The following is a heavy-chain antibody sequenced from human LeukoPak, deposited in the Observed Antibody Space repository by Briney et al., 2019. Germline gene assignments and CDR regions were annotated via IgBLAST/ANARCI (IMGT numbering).Heavy chain of an antibody. V-gene: IGHV3-30*04. D-gene: IGHD2-15*01. J-gene: IGHJ4*02. Sequence: PGKSLRLSCAASGFSFSTYSFHWVRQAPGKGLEWVAVISYDGSNKYYADSVKGRFTISRDNSKNTLYLQMNSLRAEDTAVYYCAKDSRVVVVAATLDLHYWGQGTLVTVSS. CDR2: ISYDGSNK. CDR1: GFSFSTYS. CDR3: AKDSRVVVVAATLDLHY.